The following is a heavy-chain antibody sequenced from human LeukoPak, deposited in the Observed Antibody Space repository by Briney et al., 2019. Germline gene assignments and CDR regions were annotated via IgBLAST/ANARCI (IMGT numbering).Heavy chain of an antibody. Sequence: PGGSLRLSCAASGFTFSSYEMNWVRQAPGKGLEWVSYISSSGSTIYYADSVKGRFTISSDNAKNSLYLQMNSLRAEDTAVYYCARSEWFGELLLNYWGQGTLVTVSS. CDR3: ARSEWFGELLLNY. CDR2: ISSSGSTI. D-gene: IGHD3-10*01. V-gene: IGHV3-48*03. CDR1: GFTFSSYE. J-gene: IGHJ4*02.